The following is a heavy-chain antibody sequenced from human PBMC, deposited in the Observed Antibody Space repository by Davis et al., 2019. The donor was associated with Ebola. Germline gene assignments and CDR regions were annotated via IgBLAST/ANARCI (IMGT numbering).Heavy chain of an antibody. D-gene: IGHD3-3*01. V-gene: IGHV3-23*01. CDR1: GFTFSSYA. Sequence: GESLKISCAASGFTFSSYAMSWVRQAPGKGLEWVSAISGSGGSTYYADSVKGRFTISRDNAKNSQYLQMNSLRAEDTAVYYCAKGGLDFWSGYPYWGQGTLVTVSS. J-gene: IGHJ4*02. CDR3: AKGGLDFWSGYPY. CDR2: ISGSGGST.